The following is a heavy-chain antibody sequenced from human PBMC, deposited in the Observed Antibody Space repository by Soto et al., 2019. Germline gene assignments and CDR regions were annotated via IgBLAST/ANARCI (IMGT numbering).Heavy chain of an antibody. V-gene: IGHV3-64*01. J-gene: IGHJ6*03. Sequence: EVQLVESGGGLVQPGGSLRLSCAASGFTFSSYSMHWVRQTPGKGLEHVAAISSKGDATYYPNSVRGRFTLSRDNSKSTLYLQMDSLIVEDMAVYYCARRREANNYYHYYMDVWGKGATVTVFS. CDR3: ARRREANNYYHYYMDV. D-gene: IGHD1-26*01. CDR2: ISSKGDAT. CDR1: GFTFSSYS.